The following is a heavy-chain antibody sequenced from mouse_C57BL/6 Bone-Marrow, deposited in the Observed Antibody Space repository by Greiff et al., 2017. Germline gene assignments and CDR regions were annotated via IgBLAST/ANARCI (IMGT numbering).Heavy chain of an antibody. CDR2: IYPRSGNT. D-gene: IGHD1-1*01. CDR3: ARTHCYGKGWFAY. Sequence: QVQLQQSVAELARPGASVKLSCKASGYTFTSYGISWVKQRTGQGLEWIGEIYPRSGNTYYNEKFKGKATLTADKSSSTAYMELRSLTSEDSAVYFCARTHCYGKGWFAYWGQGTLVTVSA. V-gene: IGHV1-81*01. CDR1: GYTFTSYG. J-gene: IGHJ3*01.